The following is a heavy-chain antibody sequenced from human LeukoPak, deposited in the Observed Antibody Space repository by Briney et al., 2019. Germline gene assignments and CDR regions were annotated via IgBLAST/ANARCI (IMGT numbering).Heavy chain of an antibody. V-gene: IGHV3-7*01. D-gene: IGHD3-9*01. J-gene: IGHJ4*02. CDR2: IKQDGSET. Sequence: GGSLRLSCAASGFTFSTYSMSWVRQAPGKGLEWVANIKQDGSETHYLDSMKGRFTISRGSANNSVYLHMSNLRAEDSAVYFCARQTAGYYSPFDYWGQGTLVTVSS. CDR3: ARQTAGYYSPFDY. CDR1: GFTFSTYS.